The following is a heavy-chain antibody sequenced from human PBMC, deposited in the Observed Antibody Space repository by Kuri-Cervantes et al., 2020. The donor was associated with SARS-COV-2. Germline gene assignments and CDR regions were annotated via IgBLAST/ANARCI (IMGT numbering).Heavy chain of an antibody. J-gene: IGHJ4*02. CDR1: GGSIKNDDYY. CDR3: ANSLIIRGDQYFFDY. V-gene: IGHV4-30-4*01. Sequence: LRLSCTVSGGSIKNDDYYWSWIRQPPGKGLEWIGYIFHAGGTYYNPPLKSRVTISLDTSKNQFSLKLASVTAADTAVYFCANSLIIRGDQYFFDYWGRGTLVTVSS. D-gene: IGHD3-10*01. CDR2: IFHAGGT.